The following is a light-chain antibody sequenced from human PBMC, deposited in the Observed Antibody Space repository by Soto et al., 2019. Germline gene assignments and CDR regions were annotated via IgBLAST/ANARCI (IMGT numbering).Light chain of an antibody. CDR3: SSYTSSTTLSVV. Sequence: QSVLTQPASVSGSPGQSITISCTGTSSDVGGYNYVSWYQQLPGKAPKLMIYGVTNRPSGVSNRFSGSKSGNTASLTISGLQAEDEADYYCSSYTSSTTLSVVFGGGTKLTVL. CDR2: GVT. J-gene: IGLJ2*01. V-gene: IGLV2-14*01. CDR1: SSDVGGYNY.